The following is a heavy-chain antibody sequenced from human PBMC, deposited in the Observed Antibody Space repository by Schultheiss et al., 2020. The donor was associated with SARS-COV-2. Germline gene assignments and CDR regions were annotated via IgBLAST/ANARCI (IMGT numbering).Heavy chain of an antibody. CDR3: ARATWEMATIRYQYFDL. Sequence: SVKVSCKASGGTFSSYAISWVRQAPGQGLEWMGGIIPIFGTANYAQKFQGRVTITADESTSTAYMELSSLRSEDTAVYYCARATWEMATIRYQYFDLWGRGTLVTVSS. J-gene: IGHJ2*01. CDR1: GGTFSSYA. D-gene: IGHD5-24*01. V-gene: IGHV1-69*13. CDR2: IIPIFGTA.